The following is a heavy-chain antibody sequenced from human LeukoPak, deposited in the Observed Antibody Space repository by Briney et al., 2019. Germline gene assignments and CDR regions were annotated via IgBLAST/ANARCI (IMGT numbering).Heavy chain of an antibody. D-gene: IGHD3-22*01. CDR3: ARDRNYYDSSGYPSAAFDI. CDR1: GGTFSSYA. J-gene: IGHJ3*02. CDR2: IIPILGIA. Sequence: GASVKVSCKASGGTFSSYAISWVRQAPGQGLEWMGRIIPILGIANYAQKFQGRVTITADKSTSTAYMELSSLRSEDTAVYYCARDRNYYDSSGYPSAAFDIWGQGTMVTVS. V-gene: IGHV1-69*04.